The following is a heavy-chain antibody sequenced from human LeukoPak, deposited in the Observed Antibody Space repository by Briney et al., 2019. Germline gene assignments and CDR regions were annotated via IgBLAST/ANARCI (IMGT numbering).Heavy chain of an antibody. CDR3: ARDNYYDSSGYGGWFDP. J-gene: IGHJ5*02. CDR2: IKQDGNEK. CDR1: GFRFNTYW. D-gene: IGHD3-22*01. V-gene: IGHV3-7*01. Sequence: PGGSLRLSCAASGFRFNTYWMSWVRQAPGKGLEWVANIKQDGNEKYYADSVKGRFTISRDNGKNSLDLQMNSLRADDTAVYYCARDNYYDSSGYGGWFDPWGQGTLVTVSS.